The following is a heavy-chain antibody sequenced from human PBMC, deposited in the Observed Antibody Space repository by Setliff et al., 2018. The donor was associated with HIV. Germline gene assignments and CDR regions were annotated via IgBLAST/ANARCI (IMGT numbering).Heavy chain of an antibody. CDR2: IYYSGAT. CDR1: GGSISSSSYY. J-gene: IGHJ5*01. CDR3: VGGFWSGPLFDP. D-gene: IGHD3-3*01. V-gene: IGHV4-39*02. Sequence: PSETLSLTCTVSGGSISSSSYYWGWIRQPPGKGPEWIGNIYYSGATYYNPSLKSRASISLDTSENHFSLKLYSVTAADTAVYYCVGGFWSGPLFDPWGRGTLVTVSS.